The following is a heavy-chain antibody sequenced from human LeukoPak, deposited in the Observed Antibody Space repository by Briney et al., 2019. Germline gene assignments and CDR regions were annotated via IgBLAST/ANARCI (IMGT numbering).Heavy chain of an antibody. Sequence: GGSLRLSCAASGFTFSSYAMHWVRQAPGKGLEYVSAISSNGGSTYYANSVKGRFTISRDNSKNTLYLQMGCLRAEDMAVYYCARDLRGLRYFDWSPVFDYWGQGTLVTVSS. J-gene: IGHJ4*02. CDR1: GFTFSSYA. CDR2: ISSNGGST. D-gene: IGHD3-9*01. V-gene: IGHV3-64*01. CDR3: ARDLRGLRYFDWSPVFDY.